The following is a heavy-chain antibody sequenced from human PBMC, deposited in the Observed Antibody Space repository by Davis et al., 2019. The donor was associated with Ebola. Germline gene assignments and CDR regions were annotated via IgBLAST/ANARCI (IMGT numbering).Heavy chain of an antibody. J-gene: IGHJ4*02. D-gene: IGHD3-10*01. CDR1: GFTFSTYA. CDR2: ISYDGSNK. CDR3: ASDSYYYGSGSPEFDY. Sequence: GESLKISCAASGFTFSTYAMHWVRQAPGKGLEWVAVISYDGSNKYYADSVKGRFTISRDNSKNTLYLQMNSLRAEDTAVYYCASDSYYYGSGSPEFDYWGQGTLVTVSS. V-gene: IGHV3-30-3*01.